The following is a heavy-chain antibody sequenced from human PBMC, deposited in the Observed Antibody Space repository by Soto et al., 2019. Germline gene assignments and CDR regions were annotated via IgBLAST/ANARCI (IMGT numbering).Heavy chain of an antibody. J-gene: IGHJ6*02. Sequence: ASVKVSCKASGYTFTGYYMHWVRQAPGHGLEWMGWINPNSGGTNYEQKFQGRVTMTRDTSISTAYMELSRLRSDDTAVYYCARGRITMVRGVMVYYYGMDVWGQGTTVTVSS. CDR3: ARGRITMVRGVMVYYYGMDV. D-gene: IGHD3-10*01. V-gene: IGHV1-2*02. CDR2: INPNSGGT. CDR1: GYTFTGYY.